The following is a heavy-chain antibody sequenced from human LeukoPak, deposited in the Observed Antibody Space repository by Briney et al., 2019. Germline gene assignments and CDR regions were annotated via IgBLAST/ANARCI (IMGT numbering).Heavy chain of an antibody. CDR2: INPNSGGT. CDR1: GYTFTGYY. CDR3: ARDLRGYSYGFINY. D-gene: IGHD5-18*01. J-gene: IGHJ4*02. Sequence: ASVKVSCKASGYTFTGYYMHWVRQAPGQGLEWMGWINPNSGGTNYAQKFQGRVTMTRDTSNSTAYMELSRLRSDDTAVYYCARDLRGYSYGFINYWGQGTLVTVSS. V-gene: IGHV1-2*02.